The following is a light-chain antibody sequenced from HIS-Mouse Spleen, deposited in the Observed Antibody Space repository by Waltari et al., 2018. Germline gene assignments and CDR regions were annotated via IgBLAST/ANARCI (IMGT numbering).Light chain of an antibody. CDR3: SSYTSSSFNVV. CDR1: SRDVGGYNY. J-gene: IGLJ2*01. V-gene: IGLV2-14*03. CDR2: DVS. Sequence: QSALTQPASVSGSPGQSITISCTGISRDVGGYNYVSWYQQHPGKAPKLMIYDVSNRPSGVSNRFSGSKSGNTASLTISGLQAEDEADYYCSSYTSSSFNVVFGGGTKLTVL.